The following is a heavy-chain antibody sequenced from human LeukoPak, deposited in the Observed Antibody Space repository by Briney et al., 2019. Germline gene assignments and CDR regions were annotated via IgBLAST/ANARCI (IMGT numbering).Heavy chain of an antibody. CDR3: AKEPQGGSGTYFDY. J-gene: IGHJ4*02. CDR1: GFTFSSYA. V-gene: IGHV3-23*01. D-gene: IGHD3-10*01. CDR2: ISGSGDST. Sequence: GGSLRLSCAGSGFTFSSYAMTWVRQAPGKGLEWVSGISGSGDSTYYADSVKGRFTISRDNFKNTLYLQMNSLRAEDTAVYYCAKEPQGGSGTYFDYWGQGTLVTVSS.